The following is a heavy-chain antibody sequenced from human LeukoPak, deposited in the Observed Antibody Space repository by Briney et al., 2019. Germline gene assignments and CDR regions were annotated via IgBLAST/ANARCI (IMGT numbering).Heavy chain of an antibody. V-gene: IGHV3-23*01. D-gene: IGHD3-9*01. J-gene: IGHJ3*02. CDR2: ISGSGGST. Sequence: PGGSLRLSCAASGFTFSSYAMSWVRQAPGKGLEWVSAISGSGGSTYYADSVKGRFTISRDNSKNTLYLQMNSLRAEDTAVYYCAKDPQRNVLRYFDQGTNDFDIWGQGTMVTVSS. CDR1: GFTFSSYA. CDR3: AKDPQRNVLRYFDQGTNDFDI.